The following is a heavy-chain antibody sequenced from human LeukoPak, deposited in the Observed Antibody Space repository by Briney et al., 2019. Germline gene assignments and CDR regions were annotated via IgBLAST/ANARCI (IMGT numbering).Heavy chain of an antibody. J-gene: IGHJ5*02. CDR1: GYPFTKWE. Sequence: GASVTVSFMTSGYPFTKWEINWVRQAAGQGLEWLGWVHPDNGNTYYAQRFRGRVTMSRDTSTTTAYMELSGLRSNDTAVYFCATGPRNDPWGQGTLVTVSS. CDR3: ATGPRNDP. V-gene: IGHV1-8*01. D-gene: IGHD1-14*01. CDR2: VHPDNGNT.